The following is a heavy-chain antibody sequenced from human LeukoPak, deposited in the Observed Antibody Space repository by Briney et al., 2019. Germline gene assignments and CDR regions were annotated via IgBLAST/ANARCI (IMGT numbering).Heavy chain of an antibody. D-gene: IGHD5-12*01. Sequence: GGSLRLSCAASGFTFSSYATHWVRLAPGKGLEWVAVISYDGSNKYYADSVKGRFTISRDNSKNTLYLQMNSLRAEDTAVYYCASGRATMLTFDYWGQGTLVTVSS. J-gene: IGHJ4*02. CDR1: GFTFSSYA. CDR2: ISYDGSNK. CDR3: ASGRATMLTFDY. V-gene: IGHV3-30-3*01.